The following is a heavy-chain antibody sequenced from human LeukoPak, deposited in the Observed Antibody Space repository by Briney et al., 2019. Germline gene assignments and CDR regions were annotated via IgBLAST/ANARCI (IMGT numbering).Heavy chain of an antibody. J-gene: IGHJ4*02. CDR1: GGSISSYY. CDR2: IYYSGST. CDR3: AREGQADDDGKPD. Sequence: SETLSLTCTVSGGSISSYYWSWIRQPPGKGLEWIGYIYYSGSTNYNPSLKSRVTISVDTSKNQFSLKLSSVTAADTAVYYCAREGQADDDGKPDWGQGTLVTVSS. D-gene: IGHD1-1*01. V-gene: IGHV4-59*01.